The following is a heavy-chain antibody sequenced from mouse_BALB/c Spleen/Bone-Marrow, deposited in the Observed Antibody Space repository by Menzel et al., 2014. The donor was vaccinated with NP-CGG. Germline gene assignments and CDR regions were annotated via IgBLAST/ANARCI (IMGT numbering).Heavy chain of an antibody. CDR3: ASYYYGSYGFAY. D-gene: IGHD1-1*01. V-gene: IGHV14-3*02. J-gene: IGHJ3*01. CDR1: GFNIKDTY. Sequence: EVQLQQSGAELVKPGASVKLSCTASGFNIKDTYMRWVKQRPEQGLEWIGRIDPANGNTKYDPKFQGKATITADTSSNTAYLQLSSLTSEDTAVYYCASYYYGSYGFAYWGQGTLVTVSA. CDR2: IDPANGNT.